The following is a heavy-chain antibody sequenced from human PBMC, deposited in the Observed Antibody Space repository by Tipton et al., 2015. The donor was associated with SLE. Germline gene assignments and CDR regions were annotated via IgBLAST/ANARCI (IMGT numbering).Heavy chain of an antibody. Sequence: GSLRLSCAASGFTLSSYWMSWVRQAPGKGLEWVANIKQDGSEKYYVDSVKGRFTISRDNAKNSLYLQMNSLRAGDTAVYYCARVSWEYSSGWYYFDYWGQGTLVTVSS. CDR1: GFTLSSYW. V-gene: IGHV3-7*01. CDR3: ARVSWEYSSGWYYFDY. D-gene: IGHD6-19*01. CDR2: IKQDGSEK. J-gene: IGHJ4*02.